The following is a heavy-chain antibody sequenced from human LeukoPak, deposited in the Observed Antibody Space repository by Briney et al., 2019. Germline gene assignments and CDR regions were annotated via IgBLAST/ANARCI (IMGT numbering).Heavy chain of an antibody. V-gene: IGHV4-59*08. CDR1: GGSISSYY. J-gene: IGHJ4*02. CDR3: ARVPVTTWFHGWYFDY. D-gene: IGHD4-17*01. Sequence: SETLPLTCTVSGGSISSYYWSWIRQPPGKGLEWIGYIYYSGSTNYNPSLKSRVTISVDTSKNQFSLKLSSVTAADTAVYYCARVPVTTWFHGWYFDYWGQGTLVTVSS. CDR2: IYYSGST.